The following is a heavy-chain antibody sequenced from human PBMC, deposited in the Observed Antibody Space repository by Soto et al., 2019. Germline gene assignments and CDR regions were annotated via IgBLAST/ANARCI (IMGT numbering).Heavy chain of an antibody. CDR2: IVVGSGNT. V-gene: IGHV1-58*01. CDR1: GFTFTSSA. J-gene: IGHJ6*02. CDR3: ARDSSGAAAGSPRVYYYYGMDV. Sequence: SVKVSCKASGFTFTSSAVQWVRQARGQRLEWIGWIVVGSGNTNYAQKFQERVTITRDMSTSTAYMELSSLRSEDTAVYYCARDSSGAAAGSPRVYYYYGMDVWGQGTTVTVSS. D-gene: IGHD6-13*01.